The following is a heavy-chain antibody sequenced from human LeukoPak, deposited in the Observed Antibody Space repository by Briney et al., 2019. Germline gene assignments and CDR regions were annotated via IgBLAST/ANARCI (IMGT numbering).Heavy chain of an antibody. CDR2: INSDGSST. J-gene: IGHJ4*02. Sequence: AGGSLILSCAASGFTFSTYWMNWVRQAPGKGPVWVSRINSDGSSTSYADSVKGRFTISRDNPKNTLYLQMNSLRAEDTAVYYCTRERWLDYWGQGTLVTVSS. CDR1: GFTFSTYW. D-gene: IGHD5-24*01. CDR3: TRERWLDY. V-gene: IGHV3-74*01.